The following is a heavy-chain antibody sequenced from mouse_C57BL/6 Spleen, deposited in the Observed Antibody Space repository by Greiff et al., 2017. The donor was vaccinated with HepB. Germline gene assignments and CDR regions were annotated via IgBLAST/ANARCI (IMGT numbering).Heavy chain of an antibody. D-gene: IGHD1-1*01. J-gene: IGHJ2*01. V-gene: IGHV1-15*01. CDR3: TRQFITTGDFYFDY. Sequence: VQLQQSGAELVRPGASVTLSCKASGYTFTDYEMHWVKQTPVHGLEWIGAIDPETGGTAYNQKFKGKAILTADKSSSTAYMELRSLTSEDSAVYYCTRQFITTGDFYFDYWGQGTTLTVSS. CDR1: GYTFTDYE. CDR2: IDPETGGT.